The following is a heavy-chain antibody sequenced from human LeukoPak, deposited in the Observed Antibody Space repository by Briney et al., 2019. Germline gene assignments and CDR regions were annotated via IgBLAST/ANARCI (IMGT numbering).Heavy chain of an antibody. J-gene: IGHJ4*02. CDR3: ARAGQIAADFDY. Sequence: SVKVSRKASGGTFSSYAISWVRQAPGQGLEWMGRIIPILGIANYAQKFQGRVTITADKSTSTAYMELSSLRSEDTAVYYCARAGQIAADFDYWGQGTLVTVSS. V-gene: IGHV1-69*04. CDR2: IIPILGIA. CDR1: GGTFSSYA. D-gene: IGHD6-13*01.